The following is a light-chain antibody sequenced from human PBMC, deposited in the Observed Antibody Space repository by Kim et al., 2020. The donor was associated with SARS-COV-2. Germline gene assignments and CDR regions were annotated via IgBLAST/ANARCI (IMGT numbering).Light chain of an antibody. CDR1: QTAITIY. Sequence: PGETATLFFRDSQTAITIYLAWYPQLPCQAPRLLIYYSSSKPTGIPDRFSGRMSGTDFTLTISTLEPDDFAVYYCQQYGSSRRTLGQVTEV. CDR2: YSS. J-gene: IGKJ1*01. V-gene: IGKV3-20*01. CDR3: QQYGSSRRT.